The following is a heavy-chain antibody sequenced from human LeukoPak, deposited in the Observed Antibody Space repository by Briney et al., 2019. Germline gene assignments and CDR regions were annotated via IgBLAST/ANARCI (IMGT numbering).Heavy chain of an antibody. J-gene: IGHJ4*02. V-gene: IGHV3-9*01. D-gene: IGHD5-18*01. Sequence: GGTLRLSCAASGFTFSSYAMHWVRQAPGKGLEWVSGISWNSGSIGYADSVKGRFTISRDNAKNSLYLQMNSLRAEDTALYYCAKDQRGYSYGVFDYWGQGTLVTVSS. CDR1: GFTFSSYA. CDR3: AKDQRGYSYGVFDY. CDR2: ISWNSGSI.